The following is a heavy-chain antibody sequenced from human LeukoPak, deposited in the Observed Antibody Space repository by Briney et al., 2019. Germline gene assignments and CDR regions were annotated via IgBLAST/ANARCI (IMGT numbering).Heavy chain of an antibody. J-gene: IGHJ5*02. V-gene: IGHV4-30-4*01. Sequence: SETLSLTCTVSGGSISSGDYYWSWIRQPPGQGLEWIGYIYYSGSTYYNPSLKSRVTVSVDTSKNQFSLKLSSVTAADTAVYYCARGKIDGSGSYFNWFDPWGQGTLVTVSS. CDR2: IYYSGST. CDR3: ARGKIDGSGSYFNWFDP. D-gene: IGHD3-10*01. CDR1: GGSISSGDYY.